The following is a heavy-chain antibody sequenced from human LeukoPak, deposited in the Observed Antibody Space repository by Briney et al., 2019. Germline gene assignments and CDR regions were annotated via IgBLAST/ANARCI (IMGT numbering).Heavy chain of an antibody. CDR1: GFTFDDYA. D-gene: IGHD3-22*01. CDR2: ISWNSGSI. J-gene: IGHJ4*02. CDR3: AKSPEPDDSSGYPLDY. V-gene: IGHV3-9*01. Sequence: PGGSLRLSCAASGFTFDDYAMHWVRQAPGKGLEWVSGISWNSGSIGYADSVKGRFTISGDNAKNSLYLQMNSLRAEDTALYYCAKSPEPDDSSGYPLDYWGQGTLVTVSS.